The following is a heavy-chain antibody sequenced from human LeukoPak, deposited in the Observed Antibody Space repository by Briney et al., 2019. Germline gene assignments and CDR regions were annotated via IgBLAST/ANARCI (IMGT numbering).Heavy chain of an antibody. D-gene: IGHD3-22*01. CDR1: GFTFSSYA. CDR2: ISGSGGST. V-gene: IGHV3-23*01. J-gene: IGHJ4*02. CDR3: AKSKAPEYYDSSGWPFDY. Sequence: GGSLRLSCAASGFTFSSYAMSWVRQAPGKGLEWVSAISGSGGSTYYADSVKGLFTISRDNSKNTLYLQMNSLRAEDTAVYYCAKSKAPEYYDSSGWPFDYWGQGTLVTVSS.